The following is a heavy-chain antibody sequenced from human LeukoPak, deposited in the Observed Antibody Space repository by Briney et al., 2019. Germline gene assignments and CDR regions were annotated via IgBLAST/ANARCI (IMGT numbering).Heavy chain of an antibody. D-gene: IGHD1-26*01. J-gene: IGHJ4*02. Sequence: PGGSLRLSCAASEFTFSDYWMTWVRQAPGKGLEWVANVNQDGNNKNYVESVKGRFTISRDNAKNSLYLQMNSPRAEDTAVYYCARILGGDEGADYWGQGTLVTVSS. CDR2: VNQDGNNK. CDR3: ARILGGDEGADY. V-gene: IGHV3-7*01. CDR1: EFTFSDYW.